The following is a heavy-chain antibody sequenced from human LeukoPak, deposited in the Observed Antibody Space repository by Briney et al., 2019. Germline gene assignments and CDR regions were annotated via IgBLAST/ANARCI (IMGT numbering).Heavy chain of an antibody. V-gene: IGHV4-30-4*01. CDR3: ARADIVVVPAAVNWFDP. Sequence: PSETLSLTCTISGGSISSGDYYWSWIRQPPGKGLEWIGYTYYSGSTYQNPSFKSRVTILVDTSKNQFSLKLNSVTAADTAVYYCARADIVVVPAAVNWFDPWGQGTLVTVSS. CDR2: TYYSGST. CDR1: GGSISSGDYY. D-gene: IGHD2-2*01. J-gene: IGHJ5*02.